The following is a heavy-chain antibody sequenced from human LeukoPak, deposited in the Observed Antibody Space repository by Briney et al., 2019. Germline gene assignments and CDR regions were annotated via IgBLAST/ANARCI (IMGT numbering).Heavy chain of an antibody. D-gene: IGHD6-13*01. CDR1: GYTFTGYY. Sequence: ASVKVSCKASGYTFTGYYMHWVRQAPGQGLEWMGWINPNSGGTNYAQKFQGWVTMTRDTSISTAYMELSRLRSDDTAVYCCARDPSAYSGRPPYAFDIWGQGTMVTVSS. CDR2: INPNSGGT. J-gene: IGHJ3*02. CDR3: ARDPSAYSGRPPYAFDI. V-gene: IGHV1-2*04.